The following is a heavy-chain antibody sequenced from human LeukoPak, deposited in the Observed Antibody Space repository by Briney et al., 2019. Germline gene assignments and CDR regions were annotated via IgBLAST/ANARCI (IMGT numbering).Heavy chain of an antibody. J-gene: IGHJ4*02. D-gene: IGHD3-9*01. CDR1: GDSIKSHF. CDR3: ARLTGGLFDY. V-gene: IGHV4-59*11. CDR2: ISYSGGT. Sequence: SETLSLTCTVSGDSIKSHFWTWIRKPSGKGLEYIGHISYSGGTSYNPSLKSRVTMSLDTSKSQFSLGLNSVTAADTAVYYCARLTGGLFDYWGQGTLVTVSS.